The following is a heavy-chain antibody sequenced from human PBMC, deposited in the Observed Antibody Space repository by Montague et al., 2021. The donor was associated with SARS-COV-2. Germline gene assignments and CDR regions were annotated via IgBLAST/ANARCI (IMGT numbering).Heavy chain of an antibody. CDR1: SDSISSGGYY. CDR3: ARELQYNWFDP. V-gene: IGHV4-31*03. D-gene: IGHD2-21*02. J-gene: IGHJ5*02. CDR2: IYYSGNT. Sequence: TLSLTCIVSSDSISSGGYYWSWIRQHPGKGLEWIGYIYYSGNTYYNPSLKSRVTMSVDTTKNQFSLTLNSVTAADTAMYYCARELQYNWFDPWGQGTLVTVSS.